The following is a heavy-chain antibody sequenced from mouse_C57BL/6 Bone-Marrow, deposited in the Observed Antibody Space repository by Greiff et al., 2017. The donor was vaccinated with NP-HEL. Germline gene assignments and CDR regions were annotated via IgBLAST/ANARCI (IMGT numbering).Heavy chain of an antibody. V-gene: IGHV1-64*01. D-gene: IGHD1-1*01. J-gene: IGHJ3*01. CDR1: GYTFTSYW. Sequence: VQLQQPGAELVKPGASVKLSCKASGYTFTSYWMHWVKQRPGQGLEWIGTIHPNSGSTNYNEKFKSKATLTVDKSSSTAYMQLSSLTSEDSAVYYWAPRYYYGSSPFAYWGRGTRVTVSA. CDR3: APRYYYGSSPFAY. CDR2: IHPNSGST.